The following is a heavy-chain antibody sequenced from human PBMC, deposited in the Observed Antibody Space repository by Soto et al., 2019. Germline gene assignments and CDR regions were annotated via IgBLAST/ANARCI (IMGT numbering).Heavy chain of an antibody. CDR1: GYTFTSYG. V-gene: IGHV1-18*01. CDR3: ARQFAYYDSSGYYSDQFDY. D-gene: IGHD3-22*01. J-gene: IGHJ4*02. CDR2: ISAYNGNT. Sequence: ASVKVSCKASGYTFTSYGISWVRQAPGQGLEWMGWISAYNGNTNYAQKLQGRVTMTTDTSTSTAYMELRSLRSAADTAVYYCARQFAYYDSSGYYSDQFDYWGQGTLVTVSS.